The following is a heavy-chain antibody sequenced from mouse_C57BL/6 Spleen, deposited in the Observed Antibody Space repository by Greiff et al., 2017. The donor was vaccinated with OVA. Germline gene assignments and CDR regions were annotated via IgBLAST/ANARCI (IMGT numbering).Heavy chain of an antibody. CDR2: ISSGSSTI. J-gene: IGHJ1*03. Sequence: EVKLVESGGGLVKPGGSLKLSCAASGFTFSDYGMHWVRQAPEKGPEWVAYISSGSSTIYYADTVKGRFTISRDNAKNTLFLQMTSLRSEDTAMYYCARPDGSSSYWYFDVWGTGTTVTVSS. CDR3: ARPDGSSSYWYFDV. CDR1: GFTFSDYG. V-gene: IGHV5-17*01. D-gene: IGHD1-1*01.